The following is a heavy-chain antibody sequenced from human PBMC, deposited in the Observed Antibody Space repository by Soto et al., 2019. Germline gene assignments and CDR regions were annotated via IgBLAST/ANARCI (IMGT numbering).Heavy chain of an antibody. D-gene: IGHD3-10*01. CDR3: VKDAGLRVGWFGESLSGMDV. V-gene: IGHV3-64D*08. Sequence: GGSLRLSCSASGFTFSSYAMHWVRQAPGKGLEYVSAISSNGGSTYYADSVKGRFTISRDNSKNTLYLQMSSLRAEDTAVYYCVKDAGLRVGWFGESLSGMDVWGQGTTVTVSS. CDR1: GFTFSSYA. J-gene: IGHJ6*02. CDR2: ISSNGGST.